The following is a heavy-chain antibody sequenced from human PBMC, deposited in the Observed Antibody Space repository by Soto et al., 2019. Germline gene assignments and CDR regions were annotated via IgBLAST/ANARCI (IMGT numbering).Heavy chain of an antibody. CDR1: GFTFSNYW. J-gene: IGHJ4*02. D-gene: IGHD2-15*01. V-gene: IGHV3-74*01. CDR2: INSDGSNI. Sequence: PGGSLRLSCAASGFTFSNYWMHWVRQAPGKGLVWVSRINSDGSNINYADSVKGRFTIFRDNAKNTLYLQMNSLRAEDTAVYYCARDGPREDTYCPHEYWGQGT. CDR3: ARDGPREDTYCPHEY.